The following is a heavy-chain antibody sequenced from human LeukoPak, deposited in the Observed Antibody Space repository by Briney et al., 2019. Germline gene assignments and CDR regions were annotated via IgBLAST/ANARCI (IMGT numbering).Heavy chain of an antibody. Sequence: GGSLRLSCAASGFTFSSYAMHWVRQAPGKGLEYVSAISSNGGSTYYANSVKGRFTISRDNSKNTLYLQMGSLRAEDMAVYYCARVPGYSYGYDYWGQGTLVTVSS. CDR1: GFTFSSYA. J-gene: IGHJ4*02. D-gene: IGHD5-18*01. V-gene: IGHV3-64*01. CDR3: ARVPGYSYGYDY. CDR2: ISSNGGST.